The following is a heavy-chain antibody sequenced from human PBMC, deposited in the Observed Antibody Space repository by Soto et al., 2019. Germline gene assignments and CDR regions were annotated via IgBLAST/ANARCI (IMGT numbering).Heavy chain of an antibody. J-gene: IGHJ4*02. Sequence: GASVKVSWKASGNTFSTYYMHWGRQAPGQGLEWVGVINPYDDTTSYAPRFQGRVSVTMDTSTSTVYMDLTYLTSEDTAVYYCARARGPRVTSAIPPGAYWGQGTLVTVSS. CDR1: GNTFSTYY. CDR2: INPYDDTT. CDR3: ARARGPRVTSAIPPGAY. D-gene: IGHD2-21*02. V-gene: IGHV1-46*01.